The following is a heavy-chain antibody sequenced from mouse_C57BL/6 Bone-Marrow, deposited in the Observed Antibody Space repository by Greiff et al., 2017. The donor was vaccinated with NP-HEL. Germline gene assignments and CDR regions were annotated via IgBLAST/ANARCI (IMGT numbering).Heavy chain of an antibody. V-gene: IGHV14-4*01. CDR2: IDPENGYT. D-gene: IGHD1-1*01. CDR1: GFNIKDDY. J-gene: IGHJ3*01. Sequence: EVKLMESGAELVRPGASVKLSCTASGFNIKDDYMHWVKQRPEQGLEWIGWIDPENGYTDYASKFQGKATITADTSSNTAYLQLSSLTSEDTAVYYYTITTVVAPAYWGQVTLVTVSA. CDR3: TITTVVAPAY.